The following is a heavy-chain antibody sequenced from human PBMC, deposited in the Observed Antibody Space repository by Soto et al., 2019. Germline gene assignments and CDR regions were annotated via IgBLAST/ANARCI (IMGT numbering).Heavy chain of an antibody. D-gene: IGHD3-10*01. CDR2: IRSKANSYAT. CDR1: GFTFSGSA. J-gene: IGHJ4*02. CDR3: TNERITMVRGVIPRLGYFDY. Sequence: EVQLVESGGGLVQPGGSLKLSCAASGFTFSGSAMHWVRQASGKGLEWVGRIRSKANSYATAYAASMKGRFTISRDDSTNTEYLQLNSLKTEDTAVYYCTNERITMVRGVIPRLGYFDYWGQGTLVTVSS. V-gene: IGHV3-73*01.